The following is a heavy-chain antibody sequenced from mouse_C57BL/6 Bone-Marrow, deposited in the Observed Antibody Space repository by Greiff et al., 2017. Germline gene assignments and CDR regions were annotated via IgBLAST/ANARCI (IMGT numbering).Heavy chain of an antibody. CDR1: GYTFTSYW. D-gene: IGHD1-1*01. Sequence: VQLQQSGAELVKPGASVKMSCKASGYTFTSYWITWVKQRPGQGLEWIGDIYPGSGSTNYNEKCKSKATLTVDTSSSTAYMQLSILTSEDSAVYYCARGTTVVATDYWGQGTTLTVSS. CDR3: ARGTTVVATDY. CDR2: IYPGSGST. V-gene: IGHV1-55*01. J-gene: IGHJ2*01.